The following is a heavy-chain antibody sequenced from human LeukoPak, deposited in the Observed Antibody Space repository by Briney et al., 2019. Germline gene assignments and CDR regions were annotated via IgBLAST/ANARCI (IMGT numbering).Heavy chain of an antibody. D-gene: IGHD4-17*01. J-gene: IGHJ3*02. CDR2: IKEDGSEK. Sequence: GGSVRLPCAVSGFTFIPYWMSGVHGAPGKGRVWGANIKEDGSEKYYVDSVKGRFTISRGNAKNSLYLEMTSLRAEDTAVYYCARDSPYGDYDAFDIWGQGTMVTVSS. CDR3: ARDSPYGDYDAFDI. CDR1: GFTFIPYW. V-gene: IGHV3-7*01.